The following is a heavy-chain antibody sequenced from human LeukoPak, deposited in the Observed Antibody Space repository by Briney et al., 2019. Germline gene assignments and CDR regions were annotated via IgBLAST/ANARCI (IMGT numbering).Heavy chain of an antibody. Sequence: GGSLRLSCAASGFTFDDYGMHWVRQAPGKGLEWVSGIGWSGGSIGYADSVKGRFTISRDNAKNSLYLQMNSLRAEDTALYYCAKSYYGSEYYFDYWGQGTLVTVSS. J-gene: IGHJ4*02. CDR3: AKSYYGSEYYFDY. D-gene: IGHD3-10*01. V-gene: IGHV3-9*01. CDR1: GFTFDDYG. CDR2: IGWSGGSI.